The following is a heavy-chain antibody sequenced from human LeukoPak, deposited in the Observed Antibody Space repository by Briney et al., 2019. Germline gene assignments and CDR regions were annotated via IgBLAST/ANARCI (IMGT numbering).Heavy chain of an antibody. CDR3: AKDRSGSYDAFNI. CDR2: IRYDGSNK. V-gene: IGHV3-30*02. CDR1: GVTFSRYG. J-gene: IGHJ3*02. Sequence: PGGALRLGCAASGVTFSRYGMHCVRQAPGKWLEWVAFIRYDGSNKYYADSVKGRFTSSRDNSNNTLYLQMNSLRAEDTAVYYCAKDRSGSYDAFNIWGQGTMVTVSS. D-gene: IGHD1-26*01.